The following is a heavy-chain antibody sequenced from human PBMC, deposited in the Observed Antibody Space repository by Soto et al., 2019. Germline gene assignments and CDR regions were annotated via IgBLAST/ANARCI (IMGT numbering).Heavy chain of an antibody. D-gene: IGHD6-25*01. V-gene: IGHV5-10-1*01. CDR3: ARHERSPFCYYAHHGTVV. Sequence: ESLKISCKGSGYSFTSYWISWVRQMPGKGLEWMGRIDPSDSYTNCSPSFQGHVTISADKSISTAYLQWSSLKASDTAMYYCARHERSPFCYYAHHGTVVSCPGTSVTV. CDR2: IDPSDSYT. J-gene: IGHJ6*02. CDR1: GYSFTSYW.